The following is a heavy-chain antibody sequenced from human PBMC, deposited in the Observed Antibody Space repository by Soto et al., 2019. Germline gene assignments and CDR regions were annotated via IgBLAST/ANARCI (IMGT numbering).Heavy chain of an antibody. J-gene: IGHJ5*02. V-gene: IGHV3-7*01. CDR3: ARDGDGYPS. D-gene: IGHD1-1*01. Sequence: EVQLVESGGGLVQPGGSLTLSCAASGFTFSRNWMSWYRQAPGKGLEWVANIKEAGSAKYYADAVKGRFTLSRDNVENSLYLQMNSLRVEDTAVYYCARDGDGYPSWGQGTLVTVSS. CDR2: IKEAGSAK. CDR1: GFTFSRNW.